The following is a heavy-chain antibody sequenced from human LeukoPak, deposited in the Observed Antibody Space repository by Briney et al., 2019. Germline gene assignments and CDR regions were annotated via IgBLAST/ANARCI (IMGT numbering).Heavy chain of an antibody. V-gene: IGHV4-59*01. CDR3: ARLGYPDY. CDR1: GGSISSYY. Sequence: PSETLSLTCTVSGGSISSYYWSWIRQPPGKGLEWIGYIYYSGSTNYNPSLKSRVTISADTSKNQFSLNLSSVTAADTAVYYCARLGYPDYWGQGTLVTVSS. J-gene: IGHJ4*02. CDR2: IYYSGST. D-gene: IGHD5-18*01.